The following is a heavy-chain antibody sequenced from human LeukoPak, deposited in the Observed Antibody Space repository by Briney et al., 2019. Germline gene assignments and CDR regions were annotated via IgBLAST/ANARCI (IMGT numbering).Heavy chain of an antibody. J-gene: IGHJ4*02. CDR1: GFTVSSNY. Sequence: PGGSLRLSCAASGFTVSSNYMSWVRQAPRKGLEWVSVIYSGGSTYYADSVKGRFTISRDNSKNTLYLQMNSLRAEDTAVYYCARETVAGLQYYFDYWGQGTLVTVSS. CDR2: IYSGGST. D-gene: IGHD6-19*01. V-gene: IGHV3-53*01. CDR3: ARETVAGLQYYFDY.